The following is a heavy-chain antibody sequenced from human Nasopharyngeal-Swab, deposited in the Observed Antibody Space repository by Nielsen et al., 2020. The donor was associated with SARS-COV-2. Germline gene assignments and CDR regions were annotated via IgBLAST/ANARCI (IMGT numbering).Heavy chain of an antibody. CDR1: GYTFTSYY. D-gene: IGHD2-2*01. J-gene: IGHJ4*02. Sequence: KVSCKASGYTFTSYYMHWVRQAPGQGLEWMGIINPSGGSTSYAQKFQGRVTMTRDTSTSTVYMELSSLRSEDTAVYYCARGYCSSTSCYVRGNYFDYWGQGTLVTVSS. V-gene: IGHV1-46*01. CDR2: INPSGGST. CDR3: ARGYCSSTSCYVRGNYFDY.